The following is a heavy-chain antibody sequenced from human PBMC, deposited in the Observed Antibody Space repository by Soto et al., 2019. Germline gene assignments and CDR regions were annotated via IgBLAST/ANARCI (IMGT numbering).Heavy chain of an antibody. CDR2: INGDGSST. CDR1: GFTFNSYW. Sequence: GGSLRLSCAASGFTFNSYWMHWVRQAPGKGLVWVSRINGDGSSTNYADSVKGRFTVSRDNAKNTVYLQMNSLRGEDTAVYYCARWARGLSYMDVWGKGTTVTVSS. V-gene: IGHV3-74*01. J-gene: IGHJ6*03. CDR3: ARWARGLSYMDV.